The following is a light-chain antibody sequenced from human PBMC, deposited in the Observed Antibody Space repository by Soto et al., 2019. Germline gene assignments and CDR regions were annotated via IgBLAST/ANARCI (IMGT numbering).Light chain of an antibody. CDR1: QSITTW. CDR2: DAS. Sequence: DIQMTQSPSTLSASIGDRVTITCRASQSITTWLAWYQQKPWKAPKLLIYDASSLQSGVPSRFSGSGSGTEFMLTISNLQPDDFATYYCQQYNSYPTFGLGTKVEVK. J-gene: IGKJ1*01. V-gene: IGKV1-5*01. CDR3: QQYNSYPT.